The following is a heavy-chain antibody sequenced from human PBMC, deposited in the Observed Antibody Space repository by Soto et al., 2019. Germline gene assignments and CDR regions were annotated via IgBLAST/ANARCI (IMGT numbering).Heavy chain of an antibody. CDR1: GFSVTRYA. CDR2: VSGTGDST. CDR3: AKDIGNYGSVTFSH. J-gene: IGHJ4*02. D-gene: IGHD3-10*01. Sequence: EVHLLESGGGLVPPGGSLRLSCAASGFSVTRYAMSWVRQAPGKGLEWVSLVSGTGDSTHYANSVRGRFTISTDDSKATLYLQMSGLRAEDTAVYYCAKDIGNYGSVTFSHWGQGTLVTVSS. V-gene: IGHV3-23*01.